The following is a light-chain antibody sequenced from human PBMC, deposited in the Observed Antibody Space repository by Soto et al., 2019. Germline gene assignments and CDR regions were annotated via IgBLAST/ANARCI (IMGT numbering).Light chain of an antibody. CDR1: SSDVGFFNY. CDR3: CSFAGSNSWV. Sequence: QSALTQPASVSGSPGQSITLSCTGTSSDVGFFNYVSWYQQYPGKAPKLMIYEVTNRPSGVSIRFSGSKSGNTASLTISGLQAEDEAAYYCCSFAGSNSWVFGGGTKLTVL. J-gene: IGLJ3*02. V-gene: IGLV2-23*02. CDR2: EVT.